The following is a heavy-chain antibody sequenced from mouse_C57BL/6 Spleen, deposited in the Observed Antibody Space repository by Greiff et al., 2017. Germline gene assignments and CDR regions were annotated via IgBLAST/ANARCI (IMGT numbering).Heavy chain of an antibody. CDR1: GYTFTSYW. Sequence: VQLQQSGAELAKPGASVKLSCKASGYTFTSYWMHWVKQRPGQGLEWIGYINPSSGYTKYNQKFKDKATLTADKSSSTASMQLSSLTYEDSAVYYCARQRSNYNYAMDYWGQGTSVTVSS. J-gene: IGHJ4*01. CDR3: ARQRSNYNYAMDY. D-gene: IGHD2-5*01. CDR2: INPSSGYT. V-gene: IGHV1-7*01.